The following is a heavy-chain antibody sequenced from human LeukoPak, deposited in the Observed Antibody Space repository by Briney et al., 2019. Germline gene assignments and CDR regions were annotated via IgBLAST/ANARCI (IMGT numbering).Heavy chain of an antibody. CDR3: AKGDSITMVRGVPRFDY. CDR2: ISGSGGST. V-gene: IGHV3-23*01. D-gene: IGHD3-10*01. J-gene: IGHJ4*02. Sequence: GSLRLSCVASGFPFSSYWMTWVRQAPGKGLEWVSAISGSGGSTYYADSVKGRFTISRDNSKNTLYLQMNSLRAEDTAVYYCAKGDSITMVRGVPRFDYWGQGTLVTVSS. CDR1: GFPFSSYW.